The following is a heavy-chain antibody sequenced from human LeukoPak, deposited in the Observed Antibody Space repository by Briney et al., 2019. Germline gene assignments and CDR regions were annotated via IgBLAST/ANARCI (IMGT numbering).Heavy chain of an antibody. V-gene: IGHV3-23*01. CDR1: GFTFSSYA. Sequence: GGSLRLSCAASGFTFSSYAMSWVRQAPGKGLEWVSAISGSGGSTYYADSVKGRFTISRDNPKNTLYLQMNSLRAEDTAVYYCAKGPTYYYYYYMDVWGKGTTVTVSS. CDR3: AKGPTYYYYYYMDV. CDR2: ISGSGGST. J-gene: IGHJ6*03.